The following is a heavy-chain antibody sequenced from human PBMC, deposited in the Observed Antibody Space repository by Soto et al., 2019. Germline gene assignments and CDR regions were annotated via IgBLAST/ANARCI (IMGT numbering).Heavy chain of an antibody. CDR1: GDSVSSGGYS. Sequence: SDTLSLTCAVSGDSVSSGGYSWCWIRQTPGKGLEWIGYIYHSGSTYYNPSLKSRVTISVDRSKNQFSLKLSSVTAADTAVYYCARDKSEYYDSSGYFDYWGQGTLVTVSS. D-gene: IGHD3-22*01. J-gene: IGHJ4*02. V-gene: IGHV4-30-2*01. CDR3: ARDKSEYYDSSGYFDY. CDR2: IYHSGST.